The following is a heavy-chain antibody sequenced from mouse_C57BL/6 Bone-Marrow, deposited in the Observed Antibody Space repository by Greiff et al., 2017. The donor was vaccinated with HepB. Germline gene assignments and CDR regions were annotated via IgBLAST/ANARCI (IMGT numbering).Heavy chain of an antibody. V-gene: IGHV5-12*01. CDR2: ISNGGGST. J-gene: IGHJ2*01. CDR1: GFTFSDYY. CDR3: ARQGSRDYFDY. D-gene: IGHD1-1*01. Sequence: DVKLQESGGGLVQPGGSLKLSCAASGFTFSDYYMYWVRQTPEKRLEWVAYISNGGGSTYYPDTVKGRFTISRDNAKNTLYLQMSRLKSEDTAMYYCARQGSRDYFDYWGQGTTLTVSS.